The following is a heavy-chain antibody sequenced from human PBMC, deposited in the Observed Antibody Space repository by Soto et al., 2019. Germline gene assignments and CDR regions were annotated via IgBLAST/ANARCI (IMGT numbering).Heavy chain of an antibody. V-gene: IGHV4-39*01. CDR3: ARPTGSYYYYYMDV. CDR1: GGSISSSSYY. Sequence: SETLSLTCTVSGGSISSSSYYWGWIRQPPGKGLEWIGSLYYSGGTYYNPSLESRVTISVDTSKNQFSLKLSSVTAADTAVYYCARPTGSYYYYYMDVWGKGTTVTVSS. J-gene: IGHJ6*03. CDR2: LYYSGGT.